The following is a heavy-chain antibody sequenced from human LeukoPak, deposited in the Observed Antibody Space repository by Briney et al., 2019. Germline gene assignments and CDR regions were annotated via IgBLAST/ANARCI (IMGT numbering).Heavy chain of an antibody. V-gene: IGHV3-21*01. J-gene: IGHJ4*02. CDR2: ISTSSSFI. CDR1: GFTLSYYT. Sequence: PGGSLRLSCAASGFTLSYYTMHWVRQAPGKGLEWVSSISTSSSFILYADSVKGRFTISRDNANNSLYLQMNSLRAEDTALYYCARDGNWNDKPFDHWGQGVLVTVSS. D-gene: IGHD1-20*01. CDR3: ARDGNWNDKPFDH.